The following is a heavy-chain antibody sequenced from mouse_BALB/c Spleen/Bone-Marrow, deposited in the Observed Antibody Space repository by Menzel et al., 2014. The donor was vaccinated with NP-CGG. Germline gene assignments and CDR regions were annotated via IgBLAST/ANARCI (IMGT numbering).Heavy chain of an antibody. J-gene: IGHJ3*01. CDR2: ISSGSRTI. CDR1: GFTFSSFG. D-gene: IGHD2-1*01. CDR3: ARGGNYAWFAY. V-gene: IGHV5-17*02. Sequence: EVQVVESGGGLVQPGGSRKLSCAASGFTFSSFGMHWVRQAPEKGLEWVAYISSGSRTIYYADTVKGRFTISRDNPKNTLFLQMTSLRSEDTAMYYCARGGNYAWFAYWGQGTLVTVSA.